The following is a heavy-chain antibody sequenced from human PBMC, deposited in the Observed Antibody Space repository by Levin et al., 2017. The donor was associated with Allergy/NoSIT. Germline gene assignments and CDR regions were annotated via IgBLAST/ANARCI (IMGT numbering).Heavy chain of an antibody. CDR1: GGSISSGDYY. CDR2: IYYSGST. D-gene: IGHD3-22*01. V-gene: IGHV4-30-4*01. CDR3: ARGTTYYYDSLEDY. Sequence: SQTLSLTCTVSGGSISSGDYYWSWIRQPPGKGLEWIGYIYYSGSTYYNPSLKSRVTISVDTSKNQFSLKLSSVTAADTAVYYCARGTTYYYDSLEDYWGQGTLVTVSS. J-gene: IGHJ4*02.